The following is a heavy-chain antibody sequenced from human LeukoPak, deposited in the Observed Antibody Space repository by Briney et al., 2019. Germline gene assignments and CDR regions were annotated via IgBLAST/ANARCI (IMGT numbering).Heavy chain of an antibody. J-gene: IGHJ5*02. CDR3: AKVGPSYSSRPNWFDP. CDR1: GFTFSSYA. V-gene: IGHV3-23*01. D-gene: IGHD6-13*01. Sequence: GGSLRLSCAASGFTFSSYAMSWVRQAPGKGLEWVSAISGSGGSTYYADSVKGRFTISRDNSKNTLYLQMNSLRAEDTAVYYCAKVGPSYSSRPNWFDPWGQGTLVTVSS. CDR2: ISGSGGST.